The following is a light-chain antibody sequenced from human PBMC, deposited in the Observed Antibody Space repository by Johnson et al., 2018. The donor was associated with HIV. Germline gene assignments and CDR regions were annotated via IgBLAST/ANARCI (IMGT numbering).Light chain of an antibody. CDR3: GTWDSSLSAGV. V-gene: IGLV1-51*01. CDR2: DTN. Sequence: QSVLTQPPSVSAAPGQKVTISCSGSSSNIGNNYVSWYQQLPGTAPTLLIYDTNKRPSGIPDRSSGSKSGTSATLGITGLQTGDEADYYCGTWDSSLSAGVFGTGTKVTVL. J-gene: IGLJ1*01. CDR1: SSNIGNNY.